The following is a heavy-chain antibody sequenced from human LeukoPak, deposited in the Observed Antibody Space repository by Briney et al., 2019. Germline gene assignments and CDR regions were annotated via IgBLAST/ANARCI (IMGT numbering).Heavy chain of an antibody. J-gene: IGHJ3*02. Sequence: GGSLRLSCAASGFTFSSYDMHWVRHATGKGLEWVSAIGTAGDTYYPGSVKGRFTISRENAKNSLYLQMNSLRAGDTAVYYCARAFEYCSGGSCYSYAFDIWGQGTMVTVSS. CDR3: ARAFEYCSGGSCYSYAFDI. CDR1: GFTFSSYD. V-gene: IGHV3-13*01. D-gene: IGHD2-15*01. CDR2: IGTAGDT.